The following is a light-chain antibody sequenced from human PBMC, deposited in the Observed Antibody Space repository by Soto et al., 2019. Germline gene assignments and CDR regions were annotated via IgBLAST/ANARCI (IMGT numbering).Light chain of an antibody. CDR2: EVT. CDR3: CSHAASHVFG. Sequence: QSALTQPASVSGSPGQSITISCTGSNSDIGNYNIVSWYQQHPDKAPQLIIYEVTKRPSGVSSRFSGSKSGNTASLTISGLQAEDEGDYQCCSHAASHVFGFGTRATGTVL. V-gene: IGLV2-23*02. CDR1: NSDIGNYNI. J-gene: IGLJ1*01.